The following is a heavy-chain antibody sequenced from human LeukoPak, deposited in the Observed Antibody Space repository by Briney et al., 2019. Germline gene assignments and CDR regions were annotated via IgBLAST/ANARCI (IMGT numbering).Heavy chain of an antibody. CDR3: ARDPGGYYDSSGYYSHVGYFDY. D-gene: IGHD3-22*01. CDR2: IYYSGST. V-gene: IGHV4-59*01. J-gene: IGHJ4*02. CDR1: GGSISSYY. Sequence: PSETLSLTCTVSGGSISSYYWSWIRQPPGKGLECIGYIYYSGSTSYTPSLKCRVTISVDTSKNQFALKLSSVTAADTAVYHCARDPGGYYDSSGYYSHVGYFDYWGQGTLVTVSS.